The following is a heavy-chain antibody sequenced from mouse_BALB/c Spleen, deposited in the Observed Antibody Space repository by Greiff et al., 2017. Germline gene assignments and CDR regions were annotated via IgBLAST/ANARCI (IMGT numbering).Heavy chain of an antibody. J-gene: IGHJ1*01. Sequence: VQLVESGAELVRPGVSVKISCKGSGYTFTDYAMHWVKQSPAKSLEWIGVISTYYGDASYNQKFKGKATMTVDKSSSTAYMELARLTSEDSAIYYCARGITTYFDVWGEGTTVTVSS. D-gene: IGHD1-2*01. CDR1: GYTFTDYA. V-gene: IGHV1S137*01. CDR3: ARGITTYFDV. CDR2: ISTYYGDA.